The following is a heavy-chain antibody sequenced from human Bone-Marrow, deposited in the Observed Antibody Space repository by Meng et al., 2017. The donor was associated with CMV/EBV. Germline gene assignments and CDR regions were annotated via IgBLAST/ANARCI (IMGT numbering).Heavy chain of an antibody. CDR3: ARSGRQYYGMDV. CDR1: GGTFSSYA. J-gene: IGHJ6*02. CDR2: ISAYNGNT. V-gene: IGHV1-18*01. Sequence: ASVKVSCKASGGTFSSYAISWVRQAPGQGLEWMGWISAYNGNTNYAQKLQGRVTMTTDTSTSTAYMELRSLRSDDTAVYYCARSGRQYYGMDVWGQGTTVTVSS. D-gene: IGHD3-3*01.